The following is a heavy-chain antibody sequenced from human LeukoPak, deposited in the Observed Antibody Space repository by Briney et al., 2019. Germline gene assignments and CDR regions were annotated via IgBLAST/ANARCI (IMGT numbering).Heavy chain of an antibody. D-gene: IGHD7-27*01. CDR1: GGSISSGGYS. CDR3: ARVRSISGEDY. CDR2: IYHSGST. Sequence: SQTLSLTCAVSGGSISSGGYSWSWIRQPPGKGLEWIGYIYHSGSTYYNPSLKSRVTISVDRSKNQFSLKLSSVTAADTAVYYCARVRSISGEDYWGQGTLVTVSS. J-gene: IGHJ4*02. V-gene: IGHV4-30-2*01.